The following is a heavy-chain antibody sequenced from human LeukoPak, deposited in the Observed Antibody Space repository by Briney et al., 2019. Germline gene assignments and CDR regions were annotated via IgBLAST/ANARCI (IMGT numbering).Heavy chain of an antibody. Sequence: PGGSLRLSCAASGFTFRSYWMTWVRQAPGKGLEWVSCVSSSGTTMYHADSVKGRFTISRDNAKNSLYLQMNSLRAEDTAVYYCAGRYCSSASCLFDYWGQGTLVTVSS. CDR1: GFTFRSYW. CDR2: VSSSGTTM. V-gene: IGHV3-48*04. CDR3: AGRYCSSASCLFDY. J-gene: IGHJ4*02. D-gene: IGHD2-2*01.